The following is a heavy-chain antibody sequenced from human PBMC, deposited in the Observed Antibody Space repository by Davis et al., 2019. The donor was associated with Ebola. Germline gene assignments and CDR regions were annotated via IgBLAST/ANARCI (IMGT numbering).Heavy chain of an antibody. CDR2: IYPGDSDT. J-gene: IGHJ5*02. CDR1: GYSFTSYW. CDR3: ARHPLSRITIFGVGTGVNWFDP. V-gene: IGHV5-51*01. Sequence: GESLKISCKGSGYSFTSYWIGWVRQMPGKGLEWMGIIYPGDSDTRYSPSFQGQVTISADKSISTAYLQWSSLKASDTAMYYCARHPLSRITIFGVGTGVNWFDPWGQGTLVTVSS. D-gene: IGHD3-3*01.